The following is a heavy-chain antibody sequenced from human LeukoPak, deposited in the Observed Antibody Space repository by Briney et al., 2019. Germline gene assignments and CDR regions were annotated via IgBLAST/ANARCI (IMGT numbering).Heavy chain of an antibody. J-gene: IGHJ4*02. Sequence: GGSLRLSCAASGFTFSSYDMHWVRQAPGKGLEWGAVIWYDGSTKYYADSVKGRFTISRDNSKNTLYLQMNSLRVEDTAVYYCARGDPTVTTKQNFDYWGQGTLVTVSS. V-gene: IGHV3-33*01. CDR2: IWYDGSTK. D-gene: IGHD4-17*01. CDR1: GFTFSSYD. CDR3: ARGDPTVTTKQNFDY.